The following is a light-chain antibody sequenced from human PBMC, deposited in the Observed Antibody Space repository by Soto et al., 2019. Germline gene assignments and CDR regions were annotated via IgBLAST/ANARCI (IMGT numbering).Light chain of an antibody. Sequence: DIQLTQSASLLSASIGDRVTITCRASHDISTFLAWYQQKPGKAPKLLIYEASTLQSGVPSRFSGSGSGTEITLTICGLLPEVWSAQHSLQLPTLSLTFGQWTRREI. J-gene: IGKJ5*01. CDR3: LQLPTLSLT. CDR2: EAS. CDR1: HDISTF. V-gene: IGKV1-9*01.